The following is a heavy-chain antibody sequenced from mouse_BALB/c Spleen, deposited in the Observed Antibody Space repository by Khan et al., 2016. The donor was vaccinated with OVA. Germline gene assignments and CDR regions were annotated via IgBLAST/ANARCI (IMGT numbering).Heavy chain of an antibody. CDR1: GYTFTSYW. D-gene: IGHD1-1*01. Sequence: DLVKPGASVKLSCKASGYTFTSYWINWIKQRPGQGLEWIGRVSPGSGSPYYNEIFKGKATVTVDKSSSTAYIQLNSLSSEDSAVYFSTISNYYGNSFYAMDYWGQGTSVTVSS. CDR3: TISNYYGNSFYAMDY. J-gene: IGHJ4*01. CDR2: VSPGSGSP. V-gene: IGHV1S41*01.